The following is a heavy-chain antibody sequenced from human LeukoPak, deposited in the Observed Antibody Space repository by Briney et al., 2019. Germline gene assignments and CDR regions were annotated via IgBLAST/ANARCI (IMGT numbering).Heavy chain of an antibody. CDR3: AKEVAVAGKQAPNWFDS. V-gene: IGHV3-23*01. CDR2: ISGSGGST. J-gene: IGHJ5*01. D-gene: IGHD6-19*01. Sequence: GGSLRLSCAASGFTFSSYAMSWVRQAPGKGLEWVSAISGSGGSTYYADSVKGRFTISRDNSKNTLYLQMNSLRAEDTAVYYCAKEVAVAGKQAPNWFDSWGQGTLVTVSS. CDR1: GFTFSSYA.